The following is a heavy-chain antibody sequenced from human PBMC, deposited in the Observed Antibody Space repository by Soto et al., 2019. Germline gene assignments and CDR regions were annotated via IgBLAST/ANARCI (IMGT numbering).Heavy chain of an antibody. Sequence: QVQLQESGPGLVKPSQTLSLTCTVSGGSISRGGYYWSWIRQHPGKGLEWIGYIYYSGGTYYNPSLKSRVTISVATSENQFSLRLSPGTAADTAVYYCARKDSGYADYMDVWGKGTTVTVSS. V-gene: IGHV4-31*03. J-gene: IGHJ6*03. D-gene: IGHD5-12*01. CDR2: IYYSGGT. CDR3: ARKDSGYADYMDV. CDR1: GGSISRGGYY.